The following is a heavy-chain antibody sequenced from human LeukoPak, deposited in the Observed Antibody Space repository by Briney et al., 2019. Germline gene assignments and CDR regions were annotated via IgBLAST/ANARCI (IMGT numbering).Heavy chain of an antibody. CDR1: GGSISSYY. V-gene: IGHV4-4*07. D-gene: IGHD1-14*01. Sequence: SETLSLTCTVSGGSISSYYWSWIRQPAGKGLEWVGRIYTSGSTNYNASLKSRVTMSVDTSKNQFSLKLSTVTAVDTAVYYCASHPLPNRTGRSPLYYYYYYMDVWGKGTTVTVPS. CDR2: IYTSGST. J-gene: IGHJ6*03. CDR3: ASHPLPNRTGRSPLYYYYYYMDV.